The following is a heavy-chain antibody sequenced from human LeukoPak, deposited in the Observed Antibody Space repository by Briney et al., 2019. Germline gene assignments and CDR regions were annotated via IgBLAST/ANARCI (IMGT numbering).Heavy chain of an antibody. V-gene: IGHV3-48*01. CDR2: ISSSSSTI. J-gene: IGHJ4*02. D-gene: IGHD3-22*01. CDR1: GFTFSSYA. CDR3: ARGAYYYED. Sequence: GGSLRLSCAASGFTFSSYAMSWVRQAPGKGLEWVSYISSSSSTIYYADSVKGRFTISRDNAKNSLYLQMNSLRAEDTAVYYCARGAYYYEDWGQGTLVTVSS.